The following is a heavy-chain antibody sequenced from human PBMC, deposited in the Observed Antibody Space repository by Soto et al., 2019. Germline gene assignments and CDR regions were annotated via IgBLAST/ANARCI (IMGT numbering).Heavy chain of an antibody. CDR3: ARRYGKNAFDI. J-gene: IGHJ3*02. CDR1: GGSISSYY. D-gene: IGHD5-18*01. CDR2: IYYSGNT. V-gene: IGHV4-59*01. Sequence: QVQLQESGPGLVKPSETLSLTCTVSGGSISSYYWSWIRQPPGKGLEWIGYIYYSGNTNYNPSLKSRVTMSVDTSKNQFSLKLSSVTAADTAVYYCARRYGKNAFDIWGQGTMVTVSS.